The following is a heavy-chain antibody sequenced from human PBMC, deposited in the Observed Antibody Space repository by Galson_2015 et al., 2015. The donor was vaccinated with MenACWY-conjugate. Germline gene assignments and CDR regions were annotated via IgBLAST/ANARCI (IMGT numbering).Heavy chain of an antibody. CDR3: VTSSISPFGTYDGNVLDY. D-gene: IGHD3-16*01. Sequence: EPQRLSCAASGLTFTIYSIHWVRQAPGQGPVWVSRLKSDGTTTYADLVKGRFTISGDHAKNMFYLQMNSLRVEDTAVYYCVTSSISPFGTYDGNVLDYWGQGTLVTVSS. J-gene: IGHJ4*02. CDR1: GLTFTIYS. V-gene: IGHV3-74*03. CDR2: LKSDGTT.